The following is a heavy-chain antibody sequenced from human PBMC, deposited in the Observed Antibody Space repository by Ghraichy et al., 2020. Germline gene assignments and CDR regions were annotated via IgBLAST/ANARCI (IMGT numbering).Heavy chain of an antibody. CDR3: ARRDEYTGYDY. CDR2: ISSSGSIT. D-gene: IGHD5-12*01. Sequence: GGSLRLSCAASGFTFSDYYMSWIRQAPGKGLEWVSYISSSGSITYYADSVKGRFTISRDNPKKSLFLQMNSLRAEDTAVYYCARRDEYTGYDYWGQGTTVPVSS. J-gene: IGHJ6*02. V-gene: IGHV3-11*01. CDR1: GFTFSDYY.